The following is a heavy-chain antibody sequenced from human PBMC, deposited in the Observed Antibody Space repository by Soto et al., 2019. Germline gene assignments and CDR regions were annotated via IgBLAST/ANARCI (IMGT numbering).Heavy chain of an antibody. V-gene: IGHV3-30*18. CDR1: GFTFSNYA. D-gene: IGHD4-17*01. CDR2: ISSDGSEK. Sequence: GGSLSLSCVASGFTFSNYAMHWVRQAPGKGLGWVAVISSDGSEKYYLDSVRDRFTISRDNSKNTLYLQMNNLRPEDTAMYYCANSWTTLTTGFDFWGQGALVTI. J-gene: IGHJ4*02. CDR3: ANSWTTLTTGFDF.